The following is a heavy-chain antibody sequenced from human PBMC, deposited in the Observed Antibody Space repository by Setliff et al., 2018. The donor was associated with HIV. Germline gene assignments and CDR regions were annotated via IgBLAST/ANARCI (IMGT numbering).Heavy chain of an antibody. D-gene: IGHD3-16*01. J-gene: IGHJ3*01. CDR3: ARHWGRDLGHAFEG. Sequence: GSLRLSCAASGFTFSTYAMTWVRQAPGKGLEWVSSISSSGGTTYFADTVKGRFTISRDNVERYVFLEMNNLRPEDTALYYCARHWGRDLGHAFEGWGQGTMVTVSS. CDR1: GFTFSTYA. V-gene: IGHV3-23*01. CDR2: ISSSGGTT.